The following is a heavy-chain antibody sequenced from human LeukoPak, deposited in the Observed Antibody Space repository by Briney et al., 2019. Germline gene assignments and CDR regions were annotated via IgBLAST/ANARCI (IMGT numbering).Heavy chain of an antibody. Sequence: GGSLRLSCGASGFTFSSYGMHWVRQAPGKGLEWVSAISGSGGSTYYADSVKGRFTISRDNSKNTLYLQMNSLKTEDTAVYYCTILGYTYGRFDYWGQGTLVTVSS. J-gene: IGHJ4*02. CDR3: TILGYTYGRFDY. CDR1: GFTFSSYG. CDR2: ISGSGGST. D-gene: IGHD5-18*01. V-gene: IGHV3-23*01.